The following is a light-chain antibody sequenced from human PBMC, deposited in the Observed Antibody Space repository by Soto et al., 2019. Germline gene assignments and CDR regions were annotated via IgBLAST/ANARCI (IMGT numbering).Light chain of an antibody. V-gene: IGKV3-20*01. CDR3: QQYGSAPWT. CDR2: GAS. Sequence: EIVLTQSPGTLSLSPGERSTLSCRASQSVGSSHLAWYQQKPGQAPRLLIYGASSRATGIPDRFSGSGSGTDFTLTISRLEPEDFAVYYCQQYGSAPWTFGQGTTVDIK. J-gene: IGKJ1*01. CDR1: QSVGSSH.